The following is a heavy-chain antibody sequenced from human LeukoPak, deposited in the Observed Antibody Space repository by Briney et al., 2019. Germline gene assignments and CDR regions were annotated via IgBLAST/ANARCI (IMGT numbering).Heavy chain of an antibody. CDR1: GGSISSYY. J-gene: IGHJ4*02. CDR2: IYYSGST. D-gene: IGHD1-26*01. CDR3: ARRRDWELPYFDY. Sequence: SETLPLTCTVSGGSISSYYWSWIRQPPGKGLEWIGYIYYSGSTNYNPSLKSRVTISVDTSKNQFSLKLSSVTAADTAVYYCARRRDWELPYFDYWGQGTLVTVSS. V-gene: IGHV4-59*08.